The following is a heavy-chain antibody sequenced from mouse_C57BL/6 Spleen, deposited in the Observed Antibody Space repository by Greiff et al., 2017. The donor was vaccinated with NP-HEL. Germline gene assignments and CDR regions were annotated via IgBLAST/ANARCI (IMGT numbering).Heavy chain of an antibody. V-gene: IGHV1-69*01. D-gene: IGHD4-1*01. CDR1: GYTFTSYW. J-gene: IGHJ2*01. CDR3: ARSGVYYFDY. Sequence: VQLKQPGAELVMPGASVKLSCKASGYTFTSYWMHWVKQRPGQGLEWIGEIDPSDSYTNYNQKFKGKSTLTVDKSSSTAYMQLSSLTSEDSAVYYCARSGVYYFDYWGQGTTLTVSS. CDR2: IDPSDSYT.